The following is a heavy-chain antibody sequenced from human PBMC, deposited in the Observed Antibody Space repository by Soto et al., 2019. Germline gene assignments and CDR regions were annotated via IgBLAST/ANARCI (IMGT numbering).Heavy chain of an antibody. V-gene: IGHV3-11*01. CDR1: GFAFRHNY. Sequence: GGSLRLSCTVSGFAFRHNYLTWIRQAPGKGLEWLSYINTGGSPAYYADSVKGRFTISTDIAKKSLYLQMDSLRADDTGVYYCATGGIYYETWGQGTLVAVSS. D-gene: IGHD1-26*01. J-gene: IGHJ5*02. CDR2: INTGGSPA. CDR3: ATGGIYYET.